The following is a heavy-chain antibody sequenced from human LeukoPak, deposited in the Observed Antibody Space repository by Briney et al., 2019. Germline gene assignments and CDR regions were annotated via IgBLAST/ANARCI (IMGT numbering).Heavy chain of an antibody. V-gene: IGHV4-4*07. CDR3: ARDGYDSSGWLSDAFDI. CDR1: GGSISSYY. D-gene: IGHD3-22*01. CDR2: IYTSGST. J-gene: IGHJ3*02. Sequence: SETLSLTCTVSGGSISSYYWSWIRQPAGKGLEWIGRIYTSGSTNYNPSLKSRVTMSVDTSKNQFSLKLSSVTAADTAVYYCARDGYDSSGWLSDAFDIWGQGTMGTVSS.